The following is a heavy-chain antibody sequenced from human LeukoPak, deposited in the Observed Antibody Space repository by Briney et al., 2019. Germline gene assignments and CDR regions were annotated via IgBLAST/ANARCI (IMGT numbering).Heavy chain of an antibody. D-gene: IGHD4-17*01. CDR1: GFTFSSYA. V-gene: IGHV3-30*04. CDR3: ARAAMTTVTTAY. J-gene: IGHJ4*02. Sequence: GRSLRLSCAASGFTFSSYAMHWVRQAPGKGLKWVAVISYDGSNKYYADSVKGRFTISRDNSKNTLYLQMNSLRAEDTAVYYCARAAMTTVTTAYWGQGTLVTVSS. CDR2: ISYDGSNK.